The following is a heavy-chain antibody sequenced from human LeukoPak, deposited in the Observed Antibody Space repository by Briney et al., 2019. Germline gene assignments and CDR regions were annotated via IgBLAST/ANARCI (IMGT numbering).Heavy chain of an antibody. V-gene: IGHV1-18*01. Sequence: ASVKVSCKASGYTFTSYGISWVRQAPGQGLEWMGWISAYAQKFQGRVTMTTDTSTSTAYMELRSLRSDDTAVYYCARRLNYYDSSGYYEGFYFDYWGQGTLVTVSS. D-gene: IGHD3-22*01. CDR2: ISAY. J-gene: IGHJ4*02. CDR3: ARRLNYYDSSGYYEGFYFDY. CDR1: GYTFTSYG.